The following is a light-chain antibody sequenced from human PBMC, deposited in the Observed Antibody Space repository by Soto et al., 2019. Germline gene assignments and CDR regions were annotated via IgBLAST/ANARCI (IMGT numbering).Light chain of an antibody. CDR3: SSYTSSSTFV. CDR2: EVS. CDR1: SSDVGGYNY. J-gene: IGLJ2*01. V-gene: IGLV2-14*01. Sequence: QSALTQPASVSGSPGQWITISCTGTSSDVGGYNYVSWYQQHPGTAPKLMIYEVSNRPSGVSNRFSGSKSGNTASLTISGLQAEDEADYYCSSYTSSSTFVFGGGTKLTVL.